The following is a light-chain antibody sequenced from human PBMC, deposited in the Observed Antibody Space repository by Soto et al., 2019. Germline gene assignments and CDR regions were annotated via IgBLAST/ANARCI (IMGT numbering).Light chain of an antibody. V-gene: IGLV2-14*01. Sequence: QSALTQPASVSGSPGQSITISCTGTSSDVGGYNYVSWYQHRPGKVPQLMIYEVSNRPSGVSIRFSGSKSGNTASLTISGLQAEDEADYYCSSRTSSSTYYVSGNGTKVTVL. J-gene: IGLJ1*01. CDR2: EVS. CDR1: SSDVGGYNY. CDR3: SSRTSSSTYYV.